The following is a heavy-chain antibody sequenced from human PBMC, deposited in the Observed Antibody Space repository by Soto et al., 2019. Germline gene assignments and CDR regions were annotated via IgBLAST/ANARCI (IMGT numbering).Heavy chain of an antibody. CDR2: INAGNGNT. D-gene: IGHD6-13*01. Sequence: ASVNVSCKASGYTFTSYAMHWVRQAPGQRLEWMGWINAGNGNTKYSQKFQGRVTITRDTSASTAYMELSSLRSEDTAVYYCVSCCRSHSSSCPPPGWIDPWGQGTLVTVSS. V-gene: IGHV1-3*01. J-gene: IGHJ5*02. CDR3: VSCCRSHSSSCPPPGWIDP. CDR1: GYTFTSYA.